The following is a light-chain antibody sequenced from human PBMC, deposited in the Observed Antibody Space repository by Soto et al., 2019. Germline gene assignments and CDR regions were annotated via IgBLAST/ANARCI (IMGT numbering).Light chain of an antibody. Sequence: DIQMTQSPSSLSASVGDRVTITCRASQSISSYLNWYQQKPGKVPNLLIYAASSLQSGVPSSFSGSGSGTDFTLPISSLQPEDVATDYCQQSHSTPYTFAQGTKLEIK. CDR1: QSISSY. CDR3: QQSHSTPYT. V-gene: IGKV1-39*01. CDR2: AAS. J-gene: IGKJ2*01.